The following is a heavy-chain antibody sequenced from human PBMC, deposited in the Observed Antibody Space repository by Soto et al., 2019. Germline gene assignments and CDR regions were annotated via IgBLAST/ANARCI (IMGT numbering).Heavy chain of an antibody. CDR2: ISHDEGT. CDR3: ARGSDSAKVGY. Sequence: QVQLQQWGAGLLKPSETLSLTCAVYGGSFSGCCWSWIRQPPGKGLEWIGEISHDEGTNYNPSLKSRVTLSLDTSKNQFSLKLSAVTAADTGVYYCARGSDSAKVGYWGQGTLVTVSS. D-gene: IGHD3-10*01. CDR1: GGSFSGCC. V-gene: IGHV4-34*02. J-gene: IGHJ4*02.